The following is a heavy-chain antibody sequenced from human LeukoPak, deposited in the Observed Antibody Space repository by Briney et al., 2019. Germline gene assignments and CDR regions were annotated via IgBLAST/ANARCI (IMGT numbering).Heavy chain of an antibody. CDR3: ASTFYGDSPPY. D-gene: IGHD4-17*01. Sequence: PGGSLRLSCAASGFTVSSNYMSWVRQAAGEGLEWVSVIYSGSSTYYADSVKGRFTISRDNSKNTLYLQMNSLRAEDTVVYYCASTFYGDSPPYWGQGTLVTVYS. V-gene: IGHV3-66*01. J-gene: IGHJ4*02. CDR1: GFTVSSNY. CDR2: IYSGSST.